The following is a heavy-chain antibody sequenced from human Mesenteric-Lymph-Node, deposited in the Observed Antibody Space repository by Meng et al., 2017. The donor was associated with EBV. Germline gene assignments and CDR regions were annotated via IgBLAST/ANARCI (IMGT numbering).Heavy chain of an antibody. Sequence: VEVVESGGGVVQPGRSLRLSCVASGFTFNIYWMHWVRQAPGKGLVWVSRIDSDGSSTSYADSVKGRFTISRDNAKNTLYLQMNSLRAEDTAIYYCVRDYPSFYPWGQGTLVTVSS. CDR3: VRDYPSFYP. V-gene: IGHV3-74*01. D-gene: IGHD3-16*02. J-gene: IGHJ4*02. CDR2: IDSDGSST. CDR1: GFTFNIYW.